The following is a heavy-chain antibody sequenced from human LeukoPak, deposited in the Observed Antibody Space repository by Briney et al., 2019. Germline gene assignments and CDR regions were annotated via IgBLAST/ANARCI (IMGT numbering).Heavy chain of an antibody. J-gene: IGHJ4*02. CDR1: GGSISSSNW. Sequence: SETLSLTCAVSGGSISSSNWWSWVRQPPGKGLEWIGEIYHSGSTNYNPSLKSRVTISVDKSKNQFSLKLSSVTAADTAVYYCACKGGGYDDRGVDYWGQGTLVTVSS. V-gene: IGHV4-4*02. CDR2: IYHSGST. CDR3: ACKGGGYDDRGVDY. D-gene: IGHD5-12*01.